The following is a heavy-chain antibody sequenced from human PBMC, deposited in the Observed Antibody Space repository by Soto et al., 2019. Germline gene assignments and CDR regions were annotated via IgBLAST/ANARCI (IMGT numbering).Heavy chain of an antibody. D-gene: IGHD3-10*01. V-gene: IGHV4-31*03. CDR2: ISFRGLT. J-gene: IGHJ5*02. CDR1: GGSISTSGDY. CDR3: ARFSNDLSYGWFDP. Sequence: PSETLSLTCTVSGGSISTSGDYWSWIRQHPGKGLEWIGYISFRGLTDYNPSLKSRLTLSVDTSANQFSLNLTSVTAADTAIYFCARFSNDLSYGWFDPWGQGTMVTVSS.